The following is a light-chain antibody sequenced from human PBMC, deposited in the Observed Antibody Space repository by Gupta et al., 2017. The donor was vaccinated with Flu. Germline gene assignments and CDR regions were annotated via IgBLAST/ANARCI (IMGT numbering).Light chain of an antibody. CDR1: SSNIGSNT. CDR3: ASWDDSRNGGV. CDR2: DNS. V-gene: IGLV1-44*01. J-gene: IGLJ3*02. Sequence: VTIAWSGNSSNIGSNTVNWDQQRPRTAPKLLIYDNSQRSSGVPDSVSGSKSDTSASLDISGLQAEDETDYYGASWDDSRNGGVFGGGTKLTVL.